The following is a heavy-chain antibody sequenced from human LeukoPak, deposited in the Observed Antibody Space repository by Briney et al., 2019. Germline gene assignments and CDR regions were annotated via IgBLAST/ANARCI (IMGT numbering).Heavy chain of an antibody. CDR1: GFTFSSYS. V-gene: IGHV3-21*01. J-gene: IGHJ3*02. Sequence: PGGSLRLSCAASGFTFSSYSMNWVRQAPGQGLEWVSCISNTNSYIYYADSVKGRFTISRDNAKNSLYLQMNSLRAEDTAVYYCARDAFDIWGQGTMVTVSS. CDR2: ISNTNSYI. CDR3: ARDAFDI.